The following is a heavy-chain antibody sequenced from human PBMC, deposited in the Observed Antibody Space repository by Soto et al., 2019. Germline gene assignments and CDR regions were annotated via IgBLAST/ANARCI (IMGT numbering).Heavy chain of an antibody. Sequence: XSLRRSCIASGXTISSFSMSWVRRAPGRGVEGGSAISGSGGSTYYADAAKGRFTVSRDNSKNTLYLQMNSLGDEDTAVYDSAKWIIPRDIVVVLAFDIWGQGTMVTVSS. CDR2: ISGSGGST. CDR3: AKWIIPRDIVVVLAFDI. D-gene: IGHD2-15*01. CDR1: GXTISSFS. V-gene: IGHV3-23*01. J-gene: IGHJ3*02.